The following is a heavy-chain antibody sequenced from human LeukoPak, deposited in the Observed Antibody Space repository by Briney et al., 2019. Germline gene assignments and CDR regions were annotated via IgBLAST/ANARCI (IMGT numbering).Heavy chain of an antibody. CDR1: GFTLSDYW. D-gene: IGHD2-21*01. CDR3: ATYTQHFGAPGDADY. Sequence: SGGSLRLSCAVSGFTLSDYWMRWVRQAPGKGLEWVAAINKDGSEIQYVNSVKGRFTISRDNARNSVYLQMTSLGAEDTAVYYCATYTQHFGAPGDADYWGLGTLVTVSS. J-gene: IGHJ4*02. V-gene: IGHV3-7*01. CDR2: INKDGSEI.